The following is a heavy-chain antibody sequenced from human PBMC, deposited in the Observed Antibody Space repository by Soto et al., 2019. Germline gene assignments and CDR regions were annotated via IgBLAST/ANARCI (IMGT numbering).Heavy chain of an antibody. V-gene: IGHV4-34*01. Sequence: SETLSLTCGVFGGSFTSNFWTWIRQPPGKGLEWIGEINHDGNTNYSPSLKSRVTISVDTSKNQFSLRLTSVTAADTAVYYCASARYDYWGHGTLVTVSS. CDR1: GGSFTSNF. J-gene: IGHJ4*01. D-gene: IGHD6-6*01. CDR2: INHDGNT. CDR3: ASARYDY.